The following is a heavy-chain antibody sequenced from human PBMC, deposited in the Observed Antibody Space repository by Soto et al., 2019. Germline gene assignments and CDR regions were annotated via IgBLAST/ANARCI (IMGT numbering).Heavy chain of an antibody. Sequence: SVKVSCKASGGTFSSYAISWVRQAPGQGLEWMGGIIPIFGTANYAQKFQGRVTITADKSTSTAYMELSSLRSEDTAVYYCARERYYYDSSGYFAGDYYYGMDVWGQGTTVTVSS. CDR3: ARERYYYDSSGYFAGDYYYGMDV. D-gene: IGHD3-22*01. CDR1: GGTFSSYA. J-gene: IGHJ6*02. CDR2: IIPIFGTA. V-gene: IGHV1-69*06.